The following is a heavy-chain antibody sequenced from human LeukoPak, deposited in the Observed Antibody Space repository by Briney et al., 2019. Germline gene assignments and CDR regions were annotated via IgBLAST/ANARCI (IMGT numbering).Heavy chain of an antibody. CDR3: ARDPSNTSGWKTWFDP. CDR2: ISAYNGDT. D-gene: IGHD6-19*01. CDR1: GYTFTSYA. J-gene: IGHJ5*02. V-gene: IGHV1-18*01. Sequence: GASVKVSRKASGYTFTSYAMNWVRQAPGQGLEWMGWISAYNGDTNYAQKFQGRVTLTTDRTTSTAYLELRSLRSDDTAVYYCARDPSNTSGWKTWFDPWGQGTLVTVSS.